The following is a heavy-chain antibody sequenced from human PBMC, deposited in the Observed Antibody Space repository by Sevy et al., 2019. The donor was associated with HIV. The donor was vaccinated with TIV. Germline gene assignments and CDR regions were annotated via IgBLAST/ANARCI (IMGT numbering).Heavy chain of an antibody. CDR3: ARGSSSWYTYYYYYGMDV. V-gene: IGHV1-18*01. D-gene: IGHD6-13*01. CDR2: ISAYNGNT. J-gene: IGHJ6*02. Sequence: ASVKVSCKAYGYTFTSYGISWVRQAPGQGLEWMGWISAYNGNTNYAQKLQGRVTMTTDTSTSTAYMELRSLRSDDTAVYYCARGSSSWYTYYYYYGMDVWGQGTTVTVSS. CDR1: GYTFTSYG.